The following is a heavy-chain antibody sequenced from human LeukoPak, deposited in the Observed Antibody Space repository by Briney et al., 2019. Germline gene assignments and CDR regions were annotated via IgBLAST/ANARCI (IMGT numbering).Heavy chain of an antibody. J-gene: IGHJ3*02. CDR3: AGSITMIVVVITQVGKDDAFDI. V-gene: IGHV1-2*02. Sequence: GASVKVSCKASGYTFTGYYMHWVRQAPGQGLEWMGWINPNSGGTNYAQKFQGRVTMTRDTSISTAYMELSRLRSDDTAVYYCAGSITMIVVVITQVGKDDAFDIWGQGTMVTVSS. CDR2: INPNSGGT. CDR1: GYTFTGYY. D-gene: IGHD3-22*01.